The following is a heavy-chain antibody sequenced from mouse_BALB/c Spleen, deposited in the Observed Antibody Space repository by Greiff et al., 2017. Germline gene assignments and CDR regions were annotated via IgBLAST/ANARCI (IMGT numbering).Heavy chain of an antibody. Sequence: QVQLKESGPELVKPGASVKMSCKASGYTFTSYWMHWVKQRPGQGLEWIGTIDPSDSYTSYNQKFKGKATLTVDTSSSTAYMQLSSLTSEDSAVYYCTRSDYWGQGTTLTVSS. CDR1: GYTFTSYW. CDR2: IDPSDSYT. J-gene: IGHJ2*01. V-gene: IGHV1S127*01. CDR3: TRSDY.